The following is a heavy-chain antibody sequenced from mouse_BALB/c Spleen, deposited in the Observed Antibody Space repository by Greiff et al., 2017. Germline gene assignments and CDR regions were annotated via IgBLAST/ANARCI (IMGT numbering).Heavy chain of an antibody. CDR2: ISTYYGDA. D-gene: IGHD1-1*01. Sequence: VQLQQSGAELVRPGVSVKISCKGSGYTFTDYAMHWVKQSHAKSLEWIGVISTYYGDASYNQKFKGKATMTVDKSSSTAYMELARLTSEDSAIYYCAISGSSYAMDYWGQGTSVTVSS. V-gene: IGHV1S137*01. CDR1: GYTFTDYA. CDR3: AISGSSYAMDY. J-gene: IGHJ4*01.